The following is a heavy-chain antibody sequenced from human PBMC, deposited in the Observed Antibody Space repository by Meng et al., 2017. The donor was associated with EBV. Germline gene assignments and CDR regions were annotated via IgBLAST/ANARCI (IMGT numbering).Heavy chain of an antibody. CDR2: IIPIFGTA. CDR3: ARAEIAAAGRLDY. J-gene: IGHJ4*02. V-gene: IGHV1-69*01. CDR1: GGPFSSSA. Sequence: QVQLVRSGAEVKTPGSSVKISCKASGGPFSSSAISWVRQAPGQGLEWMGGIIPIFGTANYAQKFQGRVTITADESTSTAYMELSSLRSEDTAVYYCARAEIAAAGRLDYWGQGTLVTVSS. D-gene: IGHD6-13*01.